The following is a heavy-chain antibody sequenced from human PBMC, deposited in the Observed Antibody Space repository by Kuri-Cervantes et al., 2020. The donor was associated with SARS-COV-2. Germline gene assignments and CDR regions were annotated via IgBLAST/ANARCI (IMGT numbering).Heavy chain of an antibody. CDR1: GFTFSSYA. D-gene: IGHD6-13*01. J-gene: IGHJ6*02. V-gene: IGHV3-30*01. CDR3: ARRRTIAAAGETYYYYGMDV. CDR2: ISYDGSNK. Sequence: GGSLRLSCAASGFTFSSYAMHWVRQAPGKGLEWVAVISYDGSNKYYADPVKGRFTISRDNSKNTLYLQMNSLSAEDAAVYYCARRRTIAAAGETYYYYGMDVWGPGTTVTVSS.